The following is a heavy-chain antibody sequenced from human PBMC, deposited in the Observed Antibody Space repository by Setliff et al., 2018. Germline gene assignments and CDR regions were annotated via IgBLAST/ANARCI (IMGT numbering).Heavy chain of an antibody. Sequence: GSLRLSCAASGFDFSYYYMSWVRQAPGKGLEWLSKISGDGMTSYYADSVRGRFIISRDNAKDALYLQMNSLRAEDTALYYCARDGVFYAMDVWGRGTTVTVSS. CDR2: ISGDGMTS. D-gene: IGHD3-10*01. CDR1: GFDFSYYY. V-gene: IGHV3-11*04. CDR3: ARDGVFYAMDV. J-gene: IGHJ6*02.